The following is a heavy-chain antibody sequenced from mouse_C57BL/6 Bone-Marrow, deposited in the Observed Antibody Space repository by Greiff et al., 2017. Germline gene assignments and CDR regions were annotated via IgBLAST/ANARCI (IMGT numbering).Heavy chain of an antibody. J-gene: IGHJ4*01. CDR3: ARDDYNAMDY. V-gene: IGHV1-64*01. CDR1: GYTFTSYW. CDR2: IHPNSGST. Sequence: QFQLQQPGAELVKPGASVKLSCKASGYTFTSYWLHWVKQRPGPGLEWIGMIHPNSGSTNYNEKFKSKATLTVDKSSSTAYMQLSSLTSEDSAVYYCARDDYNAMDYWGQGTSVTVSS.